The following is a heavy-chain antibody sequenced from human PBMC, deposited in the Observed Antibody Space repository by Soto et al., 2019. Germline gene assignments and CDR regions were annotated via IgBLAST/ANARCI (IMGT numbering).Heavy chain of an antibody. CDR1: GFTFSDHY. V-gene: IGHV3-72*01. CDR2: TRNKANSYTT. CDR3: VRASGDYSFDF. D-gene: IGHD1-26*01. Sequence: EVQLVESGGGLVQPGGSLRLSCAASGFTFSDHYMDWVRQAPGKGLEWFGRTRNKANSYTTEYAASVKGRFAISRDDSKNSLYLQMNSLETEDTAVYYCVRASGDYSFDFWGQGTLVTVSS. J-gene: IGHJ4*02.